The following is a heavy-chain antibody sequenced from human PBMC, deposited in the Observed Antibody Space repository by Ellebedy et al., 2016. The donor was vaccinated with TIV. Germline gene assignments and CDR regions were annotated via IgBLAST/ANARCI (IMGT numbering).Heavy chain of an antibody. CDR2: ISWDSVTI. CDR3: ASSGATGLDAFDI. J-gene: IGHJ3*02. Sequence: SLKISXAASGFTFENYTMHWVRQAPGKGLEWVSGISWDSVTIGCADSVKGRFSMSRDNAKNSLYLQMNSLRVEDTALYYCASSGATGLDAFDIWGQGTMVTVSS. CDR1: GFTFENYT. D-gene: IGHD5-12*01. V-gene: IGHV3-9*01.